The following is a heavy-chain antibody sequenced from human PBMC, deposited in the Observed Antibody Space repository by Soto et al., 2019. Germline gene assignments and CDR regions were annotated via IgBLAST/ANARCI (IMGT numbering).Heavy chain of an antibody. Sequence: PGEGLEWVSSITWNSASVAYADSVKGRFTISRDNAKNSLYLQMNNLRPEDAALYYCTKEVYGMGYYYYGMDVWGQGTTVTVYS. CDR2: ITWNSASV. CDR3: TKEVYGMGYYYYGMDV. D-gene: IGHD2-8*01. V-gene: IGHV3-9*01. J-gene: IGHJ6*02.